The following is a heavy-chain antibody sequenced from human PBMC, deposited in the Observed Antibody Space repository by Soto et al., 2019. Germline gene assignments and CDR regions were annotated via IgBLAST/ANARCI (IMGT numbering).Heavy chain of an antibody. CDR1: GFTFSGYG. CDR3: AKDAPSEDAFEV. V-gene: IGHV3-23*01. J-gene: IGHJ3*01. Sequence: EVQLLESGGGLVQPGGSLRLSCTASGFTFSGYGMNWVRQAPGKGLEWVSSIGVTSGSALYADSVKGRFTISRDNSKNTVDLQMNSLRVEDTAVYYCAKDAPSEDAFEVWGQGTMVTVSS. CDR2: IGVTSGSA.